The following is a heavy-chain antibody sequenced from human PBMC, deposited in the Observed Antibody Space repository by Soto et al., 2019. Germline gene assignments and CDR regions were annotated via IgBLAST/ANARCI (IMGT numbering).Heavy chain of an antibody. V-gene: IGHV6-1*01. J-gene: IGHJ6*02. CDR2: TYYRSKWYN. Sequence: QTLSLTCASSGYSVSSNSAAWNLIRQSPSRGLEWLGRTYYRSKWYNDYAVSVKSRITINPDTSKNQFSLQLNSVTPEDTAVYYCATGDYGMDVWGQGTTVTVSS. CDR3: ATGDYGMDV. D-gene: IGHD3-10*01. CDR1: GYSVSSNSAA.